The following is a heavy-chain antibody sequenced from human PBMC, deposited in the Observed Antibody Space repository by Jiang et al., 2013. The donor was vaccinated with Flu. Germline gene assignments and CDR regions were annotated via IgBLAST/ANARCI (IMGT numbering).Heavy chain of an antibody. CDR3: VRRVTVAGPFNWFDP. Sequence: VQLVESGGGLVQPGGSLRLSCAASGFSFNSSWMHWVRQVPGKGLVWVSRINSDGSNTKYADAVKGRFTISRDNAKNTLFLHMNSLRVEDTAVYYCVRRVTVAGPFNWFDPWGQGNLVIVSS. D-gene: IGHD6-19*01. J-gene: IGHJ5*02. CDR2: INSDGSNT. CDR1: GFSFNSSW. V-gene: IGHV3-74*03.